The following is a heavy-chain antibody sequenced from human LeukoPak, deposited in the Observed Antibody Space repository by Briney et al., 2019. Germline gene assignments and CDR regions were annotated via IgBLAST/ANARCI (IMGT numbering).Heavy chain of an antibody. CDR1: GYTFTGYY. D-gene: IGHD3-3*01. CDR3: ARDFMGLLSHYPLFDP. J-gene: IGHJ5*02. CDR2: INPYSGGT. V-gene: IGHV1-2*02. Sequence: VASVKVSCKASGYTFTGYYMHWVRQAPGQGLEWMGWINPYSGGTNYAQKFQGRVTMTRDTSISTAYMELSRLRSDDTAVYYCARDFMGLLSHYPLFDPWGQGTLVTVSS.